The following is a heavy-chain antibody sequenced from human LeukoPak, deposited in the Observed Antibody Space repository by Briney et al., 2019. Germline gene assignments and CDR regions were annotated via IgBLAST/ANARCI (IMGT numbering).Heavy chain of an antibody. V-gene: IGHV3-15*01. CDR1: GFTFSNAW. D-gene: IGHD3-16*02. Sequence: PGGSLRLSCAASGFTFSNAWMSWVRQAPGKGLEWVGRIKSKTDGGTTDYAAPVKGRFTISRDDSKNTLYLQVNSLKTEDTAVYYCTTSNSIMITFGGVIVSDYWGQGTLVTVSS. CDR2: IKSKTDGGTT. CDR3: TTSNSIMITFGGVIVSDY. J-gene: IGHJ4*02.